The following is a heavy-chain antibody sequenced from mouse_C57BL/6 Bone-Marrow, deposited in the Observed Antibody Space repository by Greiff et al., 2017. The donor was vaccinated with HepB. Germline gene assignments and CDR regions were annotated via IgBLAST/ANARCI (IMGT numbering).Heavy chain of an antibody. Sequence: VQLQQPGAELVKPGASVKMSCKASGYTFTSYWITWVKQRPGQGLEWIGDIYPGSGSTNYNEKFKSKATLTVDTSSSTAYMQLSSLTSEDSAVYYCAREDDGYYYAMDYWGQGTSVTVSS. CDR1: GYTFTSYW. CDR2: IYPGSGST. CDR3: AREDDGYYYAMDY. V-gene: IGHV1-55*01. D-gene: IGHD2-3*01. J-gene: IGHJ4*01.